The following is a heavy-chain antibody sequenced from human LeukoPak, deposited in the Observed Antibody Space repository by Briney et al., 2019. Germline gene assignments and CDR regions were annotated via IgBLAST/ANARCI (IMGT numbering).Heavy chain of an antibody. Sequence: GGSLRLSCAASGFTFSNYAMHWVRQAPGKGLEYVSAIGTDVRTTLYANSVEDRFTISRDNSKSTLYLQMDSLRVGDMAVYYCAREAYSSGRAGCFDYWGRGTLVTVSS. CDR1: GFTFSNYA. V-gene: IGHV3-64*01. J-gene: IGHJ4*02. CDR3: AREAYSSGRAGCFDY. D-gene: IGHD6-25*01. CDR2: IGTDVRTT.